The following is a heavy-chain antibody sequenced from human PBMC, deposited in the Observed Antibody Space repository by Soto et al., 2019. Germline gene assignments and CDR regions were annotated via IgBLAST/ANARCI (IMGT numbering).Heavy chain of an antibody. CDR1: GVTFSSYA. D-gene: IGHD5-18*01. Sequence: PGGSLRLSCAASGVTFSSYAMSWVRQAPGKGLEWVSAISGSGGSTYYADSVKGRFTISRDNSKNTLYLQMNSLRAEDTAVYYCAKDRRATAMFPPPAYGMDVWGQGTTVTVSS. J-gene: IGHJ6*02. V-gene: IGHV3-23*01. CDR2: ISGSGGST. CDR3: AKDRRATAMFPPPAYGMDV.